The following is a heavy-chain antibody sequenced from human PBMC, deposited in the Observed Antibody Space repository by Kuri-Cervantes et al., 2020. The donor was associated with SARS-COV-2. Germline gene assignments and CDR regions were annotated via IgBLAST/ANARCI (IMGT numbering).Heavy chain of an antibody. CDR1: GFTFSSYG. D-gene: IGHD6-19*01. V-gene: IGHV3-33*08. CDR2: IWYDGSNK. J-gene: IGHJ5*02. Sequence: GSLRLSCAASGFTFSSYGMHWVRQAPGKGLEWVAVIWYDGSNKYYADSVKGRFTISRDNSKNTLYLQMNSLRAEDTAVYYCAREAVAGSNWFDPWGQGTLVTVSS. CDR3: AREAVAGSNWFDP.